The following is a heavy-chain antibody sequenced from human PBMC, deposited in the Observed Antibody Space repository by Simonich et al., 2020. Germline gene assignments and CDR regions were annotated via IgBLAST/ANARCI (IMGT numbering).Heavy chain of an antibody. J-gene: IGHJ3*02. CDR3: ARGRLTGDKGAFDI. D-gene: IGHD7-27*01. Sequence: QVQLVQSGAEVKKPGASVKVSCKASGYTFTGYYMHWVRQAPGQGLEWMGWINPNSGGTNYATKFQGRVTMTRDTSISTAYMELSRLRSDDTAEYYCARGRLTGDKGAFDIWGQGTMVTVSS. V-gene: IGHV1-2*02. CDR2: INPNSGGT. CDR1: GYTFTGYY.